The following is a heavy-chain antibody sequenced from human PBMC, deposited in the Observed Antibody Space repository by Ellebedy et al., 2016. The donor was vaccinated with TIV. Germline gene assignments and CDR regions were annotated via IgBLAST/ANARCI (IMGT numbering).Heavy chain of an antibody. V-gene: IGHV1-18*01. J-gene: IGHJ6*02. CDR2: VSAYSGNT. CDR3: ARYSGSGTYYRNGMDV. D-gene: IGHD3-10*01. CDR1: GHTFIDYG. Sequence: AASVKVSCKSSGHTFIDYGVTWVRQAPGQGLDWMGWVSAYSGNTNYAENLQGRVTMTTDTSTDTAYMELRSLRSDDTAVYFCARYSGSGTYYRNGMDVWGQGTTVTVSS.